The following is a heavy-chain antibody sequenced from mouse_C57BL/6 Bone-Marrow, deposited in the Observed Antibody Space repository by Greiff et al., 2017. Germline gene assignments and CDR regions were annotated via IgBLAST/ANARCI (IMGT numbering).Heavy chain of an antibody. V-gene: IGHV1-54*01. J-gene: IGHJ4*01. Sequence: VQLQESGAELVRPGTSVKVSCKASGYAFTNYLIEWVKQRPGQGLEWIGVINPGSGGTNYNEKFKGKATLTADKSSSTAYMQLSSLTSEDSAVYFCARTLLRGMVYWGQGTSVTVSS. CDR1: GYAFTNYL. D-gene: IGHD1-1*01. CDR2: INPGSGGT. CDR3: ARTLLRGMVY.